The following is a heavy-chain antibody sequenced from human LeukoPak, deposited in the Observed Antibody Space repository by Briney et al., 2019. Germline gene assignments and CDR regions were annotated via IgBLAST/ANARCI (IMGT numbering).Heavy chain of an antibody. CDR3: AKDGRRSDTAMVTDWFDP. V-gene: IGHV3-23*01. CDR2: LSGSGGSA. J-gene: IGHJ5*02. CDR1: GFTFSSYA. D-gene: IGHD5-18*01. Sequence: GGSLRLSCAASGFTFSSYAMSWVRQAPGKGLEWVSALSGSGGSAYYADSVKGRFTISRDNSKNTLYLQMNSLRAEATDVYSCAKDGRRSDTAMVTDWFDPWGQGTLVTVSS.